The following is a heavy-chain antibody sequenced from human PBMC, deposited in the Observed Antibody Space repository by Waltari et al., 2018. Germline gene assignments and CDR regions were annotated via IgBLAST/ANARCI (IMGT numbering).Heavy chain of an antibody. D-gene: IGHD2-2*02. CDR3: ATAVPIHSLVY. J-gene: IGHJ4*02. CDR2: MSGSGHII. Sequence: QVQLVESGGGLVKPGGSLRLYCGASGFAFSDDYMTWIRQVPGKGVELVTYMSGSGHIIYYRDSVKGRFTISRDNAKNSLYLQMSNLRAEDTAVYYCATAVPIHSLVYWGQGTLVTVSS. V-gene: IGHV3-11*01. CDR1: GFAFSDDY.